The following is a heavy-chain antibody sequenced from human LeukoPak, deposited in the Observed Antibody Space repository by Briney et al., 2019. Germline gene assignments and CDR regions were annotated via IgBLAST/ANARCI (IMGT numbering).Heavy chain of an antibody. V-gene: IGHV3-7*01. CDR2: IKQDGSET. Sequence: GGSLRLSCAASGFTFSSYWMSWVRQAQGKGLEWVANIKQDGSETYYVDSVKGRFTISRDNAKNSLYLQMNSLRAEDTAVYYCAGDGGDSGMDVWGKGTTVTVSS. J-gene: IGHJ6*04. CDR3: AGDGGDSGMDV. CDR1: GFTFSSYW. D-gene: IGHD3-3*01.